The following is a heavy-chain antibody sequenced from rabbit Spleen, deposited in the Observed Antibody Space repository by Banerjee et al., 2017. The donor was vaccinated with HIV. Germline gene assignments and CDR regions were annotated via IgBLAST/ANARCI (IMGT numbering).Heavy chain of an antibody. D-gene: IGHD7-1*01. CDR2: INAITGKA. CDR1: GFPFSNKAV. Sequence: QEQLEESGGGLVKPEGSLTLTCKASGFPFSNKAVMCWVRQAPGKGLEWIACINAITGKAVYASWAEGRFTISKTSSTTVTLQMTSLTAADTAIYFCARGLSYDFSDGGYGIGFHLWGPGTLVTVS. V-gene: IGHV1S45*01. J-gene: IGHJ4*01. CDR3: ARGLSYDFSDGGYGIGFHL.